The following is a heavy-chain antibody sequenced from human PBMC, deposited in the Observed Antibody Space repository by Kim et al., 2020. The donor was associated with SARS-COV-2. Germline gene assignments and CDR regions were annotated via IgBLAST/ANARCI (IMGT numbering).Heavy chain of an antibody. Sequence: SETLSLTCNVSGGSIGSYGYYWTWIRQHPGKGLEWIGSISYSGNTDYNPSLRGRLIISVDTSDNQFSLNLKSVTAADTAVYYCARGTDYSIYNWFDPWG. CDR1: GGSIGSYGYY. V-gene: IGHV4-31*03. D-gene: IGHD4-4*01. CDR2: ISYSGNT. J-gene: IGHJ5*02. CDR3: ARGTDYSIYNWFDP.